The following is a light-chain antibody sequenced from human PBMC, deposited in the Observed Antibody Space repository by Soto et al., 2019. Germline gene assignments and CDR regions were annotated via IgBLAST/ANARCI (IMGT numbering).Light chain of an antibody. CDR1: QSVSGN. J-gene: IGKJ1*01. CDR3: QQYNNWPPVT. CDR2: GAS. V-gene: IGKV3-15*01. Sequence: ELVFTQSPCTLSLSPGERATLSCRASQSVSGNFLAWYQQKSGQPPRLLIYGASTRATDIPARFSGSGSGTEFTLTISSLQSEDFAVYYCQQYNNWPPVTFGQGTKVDIK.